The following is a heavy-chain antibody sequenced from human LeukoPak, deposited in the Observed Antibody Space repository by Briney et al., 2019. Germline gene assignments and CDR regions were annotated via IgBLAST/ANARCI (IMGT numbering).Heavy chain of an antibody. CDR2: ISHNGST. Sequence: SETLSLTCAVYGGSFSGYYWTWIRQPPGKGLEWIGEISHNGSTNYNPSLKSRVTISLDTSKNQFSLKLNSVTAADTAVYYCARVAVKTAGNYDSSGYYIGPESDAFDIWGQGTMVTVSS. J-gene: IGHJ3*02. D-gene: IGHD3-22*01. CDR3: ARVAVKTAGNYDSSGYYIGPESDAFDI. CDR1: GGSFSGYY. V-gene: IGHV4-34*01.